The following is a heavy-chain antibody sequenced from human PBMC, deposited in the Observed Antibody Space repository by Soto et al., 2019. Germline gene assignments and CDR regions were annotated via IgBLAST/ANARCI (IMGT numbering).Heavy chain of an antibody. V-gene: IGHV4-34*01. CDR3: ARGQSSLLLDC. D-gene: IGHD2-8*02. J-gene: IGHJ4*02. CDR2: INHSGST. CDR1: GGPFSGYY. Sequence: QVQLQQWGAGLLKPSETLSLTCAVYGGPFSGYYWSWIRQPPGKGLEWIGEINHSGSTNYNPSLKSRVTISVDTSKNQFSLKLSSVTAADTAVYYCARGQSSLLLDCWGQGVLVTVSS.